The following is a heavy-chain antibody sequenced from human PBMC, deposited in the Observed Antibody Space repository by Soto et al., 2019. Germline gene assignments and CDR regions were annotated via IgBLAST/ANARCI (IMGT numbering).Heavy chain of an antibody. CDR3: AKGSIEYSASVDY. V-gene: IGHV3-23*01. CDR2: ISGRGGSS. Sequence: EVQLLESGGGLIQPGGSLRLSCSASRFSFSSYAMMWVRQAPGKGLEWVSVISGRGGSSYFADSAKGRFTISRDNSKNMLYLEMNSLRAEDTAIYFCAKGSIEYSASVDYWGQGTLVIVSS. J-gene: IGHJ4*02. D-gene: IGHD1-26*01. CDR1: RFSFSSYA.